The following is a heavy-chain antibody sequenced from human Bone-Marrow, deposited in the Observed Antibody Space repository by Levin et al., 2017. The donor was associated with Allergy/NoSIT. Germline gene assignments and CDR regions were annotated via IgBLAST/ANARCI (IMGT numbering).Heavy chain of an antibody. J-gene: IGHJ4*02. CDR3: ARSKYSSGWFQFDY. CDR2: IYSGGST. Sequence: GESLKISCAASGFTVSSNYMSWVRQAPGKGLEWVSVIYSGGSTYYADSVKGRFTISRDNSKNTLYLQMNSLRAEDTAVYYCARSKYSSGWFQFDYWGQGTLVAVSS. CDR1: GFTVSSNY. V-gene: IGHV3-66*01. D-gene: IGHD6-19*01.